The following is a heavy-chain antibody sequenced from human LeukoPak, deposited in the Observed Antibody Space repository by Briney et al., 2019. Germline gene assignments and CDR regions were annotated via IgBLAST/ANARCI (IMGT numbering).Heavy chain of an antibody. J-gene: IGHJ4*02. Sequence: SGGALRLSCAASGFTFSSYWMHWVRQAPGKGRVWVSRINSEGSSASYADSVKGRVTISRDNAKNTLYLQMNSVRAEDTAVYYCAGPPAVAVSYWGQGTLVTVSS. CDR1: GFTFSSYW. D-gene: IGHD6-19*01. V-gene: IGHV3-74*01. CDR2: INSEGSSA. CDR3: AGPPAVAVSY.